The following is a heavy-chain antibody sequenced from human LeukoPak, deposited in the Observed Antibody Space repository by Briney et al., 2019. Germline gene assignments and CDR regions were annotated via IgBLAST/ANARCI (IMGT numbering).Heavy chain of an antibody. J-gene: IGHJ4*02. D-gene: IGHD3-10*01. CDR2: IYYSGST. V-gene: IGHV4-59*01. CDR1: GGSISSYY. CDR3: ARGVRITMVRGAPYYFDY. Sequence: PSETLSLTCTVSGGSISSYYWSWIRQPPGKGLEWIGYIYYSGSTNYNPSLKSRVTISVDTSKNQFSLKLSYVTAADTAVYYCARGVRITMVRGAPYYFDYWGQGTLVTVSS.